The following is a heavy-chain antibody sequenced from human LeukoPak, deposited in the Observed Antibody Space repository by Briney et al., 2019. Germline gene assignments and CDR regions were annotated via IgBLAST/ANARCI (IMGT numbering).Heavy chain of an antibody. D-gene: IGHD3-22*01. J-gene: IGHJ4*02. CDR1: GGSIRNYF. CDR3: ARESKSYDGSGYYHDY. V-gene: IGHV4-4*07. CDR2: IYTSGST. Sequence: SETLSLTCSVSGGSIRNYFWSWIRQPAGKGLEWIGRIYTSGSTNYNTYPRSRVTTSVDTSRNQFSQKLSSVTAADRAVYYCARESKSYDGSGYYHDYWGQGTLVTVSS.